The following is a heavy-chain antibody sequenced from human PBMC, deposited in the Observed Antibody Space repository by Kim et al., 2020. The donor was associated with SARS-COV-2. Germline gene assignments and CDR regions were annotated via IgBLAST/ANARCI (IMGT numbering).Heavy chain of an antibody. CDR2: ISSASSYI. Sequence: GGSLRLSCAASGFTFSSYSMNWVRQAPGKGLEWLSSISSASSYIYYADSVKGRFTISRDNAKNSLYLQMNSLRAEDTAVYYCARGLEYYYDSSGYYPPRYCDGMDVWGQGTTVTVSS. CDR3: ARGLEYYYDSSGYYPPRYCDGMDV. D-gene: IGHD3-22*01. CDR1: GFTFSSYS. J-gene: IGHJ6*02. V-gene: IGHV3-21*01.